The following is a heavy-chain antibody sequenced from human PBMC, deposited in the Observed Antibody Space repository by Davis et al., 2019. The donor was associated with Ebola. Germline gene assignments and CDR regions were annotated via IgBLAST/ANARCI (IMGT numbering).Heavy chain of an antibody. D-gene: IGHD1-1*01. CDR2: IYYSGST. CDR1: GGSISSYY. CDR3: ARDRAWNRNWFDP. V-gene: IGHV4-59*01. Sequence: SETLSLTCTVSGGSISSYYWSWIRQPPGKGLEWIRYIYYSGSTNYNPSLKSRVTISVDTSKNQFSLKLSSVTAADTAVYYCARDRAWNRNWFDPWGQGTLVTVSS. J-gene: IGHJ5*02.